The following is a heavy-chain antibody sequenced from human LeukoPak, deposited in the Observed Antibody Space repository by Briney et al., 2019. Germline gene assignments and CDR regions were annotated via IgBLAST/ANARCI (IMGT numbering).Heavy chain of an antibody. CDR1: GFTFSSYW. D-gene: IGHD6-13*01. CDR3: ARDHTIAAADY. CDR2: IKQDGSEK. Sequence: PGGSLRLSCAASGFTFSSYWMSWIRQAPRKGLEWVANIKQDGSEKYYVDSVKGRFTISRDNAKNSLYLQMNSLRAEDTAVYYCARDHTIAAADYWGQGTLVTVSS. V-gene: IGHV3-7*03. J-gene: IGHJ4*02.